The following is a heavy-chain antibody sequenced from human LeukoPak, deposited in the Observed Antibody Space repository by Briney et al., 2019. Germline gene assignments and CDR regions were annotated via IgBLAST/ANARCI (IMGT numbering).Heavy chain of an antibody. CDR2: IYYSGST. CDR1: GGSISSGGYY. D-gene: IGHD6-6*01. J-gene: IGHJ4*02. V-gene: IGHV4-31*03. Sequence: PSETLPLTCTVSGGSISSGGYYWSWIRQHPGKGLEWIGYIYYSGSTYYNPSLKSRVTISVDTSKNQFSLKLSSVTAADTAVYYCARVHSSSSIDYWGQGTLVTVSS. CDR3: ARVHSSSSIDY.